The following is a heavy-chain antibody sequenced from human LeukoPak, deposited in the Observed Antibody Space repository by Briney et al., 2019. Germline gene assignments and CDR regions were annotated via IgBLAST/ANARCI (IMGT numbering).Heavy chain of an antibody. D-gene: IGHD3-10*01. CDR2: IYVSGRI. CDR3: ARGGYYGSGNDFRFDP. J-gene: IGHJ5*02. CDR1: GGSISNLY. Sequence: SETLSLTCSVSGGSISNLYLSWIRQPAGKGLEWIGRIYVSGRIDYKPSLKSRVTISVDTSKNQFSLKLNSVTAADTAVYYCARGGYYGSGNDFRFDPWGQGTLVTVSS. V-gene: IGHV4-4*07.